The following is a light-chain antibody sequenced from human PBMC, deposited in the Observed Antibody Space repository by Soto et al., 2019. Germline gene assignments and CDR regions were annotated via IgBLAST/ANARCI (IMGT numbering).Light chain of an antibody. Sequence: EIVMTQSPATLSVSPGERATLSCRASQRISSNLACYQQKPGQAPRLLMFRTSSRATGFPARFSGSGSGTEFTLTISRLEPEDFAVYYCQQYGSSQTFGQGTKVDIK. CDR3: QQYGSSQT. V-gene: IGKV3-15*01. CDR1: QRISSN. J-gene: IGKJ1*01. CDR2: RTS.